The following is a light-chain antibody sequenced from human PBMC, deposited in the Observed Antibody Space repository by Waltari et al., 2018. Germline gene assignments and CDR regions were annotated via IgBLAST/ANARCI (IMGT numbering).Light chain of an antibody. V-gene: IGKV1-5*03. CDR3: QEYDTLPVT. Sequence: TCRARQSFKKNLAWYQQKAGKAPKVLIHKASRLESGVPSRFSGSGFGTEFTLTISSLQPDDFATYYCQEYDTLPVTFGGGTKVEIK. CDR2: KAS. J-gene: IGKJ4*01. CDR1: QSFKKN.